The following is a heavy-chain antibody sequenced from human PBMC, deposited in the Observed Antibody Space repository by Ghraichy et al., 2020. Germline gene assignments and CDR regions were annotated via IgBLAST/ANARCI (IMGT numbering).Heavy chain of an antibody. Sequence: GGSLRLSCAASGFTFSDYYMTWIRQAPGRGLEWISYISSSGASIYYADSVQCRFTISRDNANNSLYLEMNSLRAEDTALYYCAIVDVAVHSYYYGIDVWGQGTTVPVSS. J-gene: IGHJ6*02. CDR1: GFTFSDYY. V-gene: IGHV3-11*01. D-gene: IGHD6-19*01. CDR3: AIVDVAVHSYYYGIDV. CDR2: ISSSGASI.